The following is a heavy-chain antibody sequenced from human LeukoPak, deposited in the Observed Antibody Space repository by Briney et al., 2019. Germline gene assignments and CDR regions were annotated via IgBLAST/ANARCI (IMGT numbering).Heavy chain of an antibody. CDR1: GGSISSSSYY. V-gene: IGHV4-39*01. D-gene: IGHD6-6*01. J-gene: IGHJ1*01. Sequence: SETLSLTCTVSGGSISSSSYYWGWIRQPPGKGLEWIGSIYYIGSTDHNPSLKSRVTISVDTSKNQFSLKLSSVTAADTAVYYCARRVGYFGSSEWGYFQHWGQGTLVTVSS. CDR3: ARRVGYFGSSEWGYFQH. CDR2: IYYIGST.